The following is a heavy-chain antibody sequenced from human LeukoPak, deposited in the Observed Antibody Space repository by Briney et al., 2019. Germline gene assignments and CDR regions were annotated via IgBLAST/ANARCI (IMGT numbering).Heavy chain of an antibody. J-gene: IGHJ4*02. CDR1: GFTFSSYW. Sequence: GGSLRLSCAASGFTFSSYWMSWVRQAPGKGLEWVANIKQDGSEKYYVDSVKGRFTISRDNAKNSLYLQMNSLRAEDTAVYYCARTKEMASISYFDSWGQGTLVTVSS. CDR3: ARTKEMASISYFDS. CDR2: IKQDGSEK. V-gene: IGHV3-7*01. D-gene: IGHD5-24*01.